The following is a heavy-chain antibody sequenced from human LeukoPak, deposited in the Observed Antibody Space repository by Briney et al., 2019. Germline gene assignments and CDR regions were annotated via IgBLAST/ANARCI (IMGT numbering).Heavy chain of an antibody. Sequence: SVKVSCKASGGTFSSYAISWVRQAPGQGLEWMGGIIPIFGTANYAQKFQGRVTITTDESTSIAYMELSSLRSEDTAVYYCARDTKGKRMLGDYYYYMDVWGKGTTVTVSS. CDR3: ARDTKGKRMLGDYYYYMDV. CDR2: IIPIFGTA. J-gene: IGHJ6*03. CDR1: GGTFSSYA. D-gene: IGHD2-8*01. V-gene: IGHV1-69*05.